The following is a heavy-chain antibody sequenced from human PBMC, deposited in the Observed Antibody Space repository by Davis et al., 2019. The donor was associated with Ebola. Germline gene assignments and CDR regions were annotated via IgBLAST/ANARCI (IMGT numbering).Heavy chain of an antibody. Sequence: ASVKVSCKASGYTFTGYYMHWVRQAPGQGLEWMGWINPNSGGTNYAQKLQGRVTMTTDTSTSTAYMELRSLRSDDTAVYYCARRGEISQQLVLNYYYGMDVWGQGTTVTVSS. CDR1: GYTFTGYY. V-gene: IGHV1-2*02. CDR3: ARRGEISQQLVLNYYYGMDV. CDR2: INPNSGGT. D-gene: IGHD6-13*01. J-gene: IGHJ6*02.